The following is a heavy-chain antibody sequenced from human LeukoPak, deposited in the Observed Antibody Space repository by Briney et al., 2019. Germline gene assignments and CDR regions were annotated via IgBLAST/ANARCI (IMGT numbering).Heavy chain of an antibody. CDR3: ARGVEAAGTNWFDP. D-gene: IGHD6-13*01. V-gene: IGHV4-39*01. Sequence: SQSLSLTCTVSGGSISSSSYYWGWIREPPGKGLEWIGSIYYSGSTYYNPSLKSRVNIYVDASKNQVSLKLSSVTAADTAVYYCARGVEAAGTNWFDPWGQGTLVTVSS. CDR1: GGSISSSSYY. J-gene: IGHJ5*02. CDR2: IYYSGST.